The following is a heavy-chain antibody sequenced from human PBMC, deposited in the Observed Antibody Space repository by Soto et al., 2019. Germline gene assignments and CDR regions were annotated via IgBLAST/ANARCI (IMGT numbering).Heavy chain of an antibody. Sequence: PSETLSLTCAVYGGSFSVYYWSWIRQPPGKGLEWIGEINHSGSTNYNPSLKSRVTISVDTSKNQFSLKLSSVTAADTAVYYCARGLRSVAARPQYNWFDPWGQGTLVTVSS. V-gene: IGHV4-34*01. CDR2: INHSGST. J-gene: IGHJ5*02. CDR3: ARGLRSVAARPQYNWFDP. CDR1: GGSFSVYY. D-gene: IGHD6-6*01.